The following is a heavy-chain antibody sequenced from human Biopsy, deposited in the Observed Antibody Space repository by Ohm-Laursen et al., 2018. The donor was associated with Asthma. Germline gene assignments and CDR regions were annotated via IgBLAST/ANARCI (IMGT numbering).Heavy chain of an antibody. CDR3: AKDRDYDILTGPPGFDY. CDR1: GFTFDDYA. Sequence: SLRLSCSASGFTFDDYAMHWVRQAPGKGLEWVSGISGSGGSTYYADSVKGRFTISRDNSKNTLYLQMNSLRAEDTAVYYCAKDRDYDILTGPPGFDYWGQGTLVTVPS. J-gene: IGHJ4*02. V-gene: IGHV3-23*01. D-gene: IGHD3-9*01. CDR2: ISGSGGST.